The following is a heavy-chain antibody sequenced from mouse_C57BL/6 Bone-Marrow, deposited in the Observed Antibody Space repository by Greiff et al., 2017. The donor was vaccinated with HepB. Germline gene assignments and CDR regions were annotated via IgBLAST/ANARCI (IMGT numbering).Heavy chain of an antibody. J-gene: IGHJ4*01. Sequence: VQLQQPGPELVKPGASVKISCKASGYTFTSYWITWVKQRPGQGLEWIGDIYPGSGSNNYNEKFKSKATLTVDTSSITAYMPLSSLPSADSAVYYCARIYDGYYGAMDDWGQGTTGTVSS. CDR1: GYTFTSYW. CDR3: ARIYDGYYGAMDD. V-gene: IGHV1-55*01. D-gene: IGHD2-3*01. CDR2: IYPGSGSN.